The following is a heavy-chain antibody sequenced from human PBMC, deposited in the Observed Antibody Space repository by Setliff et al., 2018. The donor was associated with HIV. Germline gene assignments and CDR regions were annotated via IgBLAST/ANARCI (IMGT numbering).Heavy chain of an antibody. J-gene: IGHJ4*02. CDR2: LNAGYGNT. Sequence: ASVKVSCKASGYTFSNHTIHWVRQAPGKRPEWMGWLNAGYGNTKYSQKLQGRVTITRDISASTAYMELSSLRSEDTAVYYCARSGLAYDDVLTGPPTDYWGQGTLVTVSS. D-gene: IGHD3-9*01. V-gene: IGHV1-3*01. CDR3: ARSGLAYDDVLTGPPTDY. CDR1: GYTFSNHT.